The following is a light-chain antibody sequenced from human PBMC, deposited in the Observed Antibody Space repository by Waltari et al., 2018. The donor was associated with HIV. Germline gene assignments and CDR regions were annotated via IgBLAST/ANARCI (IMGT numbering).Light chain of an antibody. Sequence: QLVLTQSASASASLGASVKLTCTLSSGYTAYAIAWHQQQAEKGPRYLMKVNSDGSYSRGAGIPDRFSGSSSEAERYLTISSLQSEDEADYYCQTWDTGIRVFGGGTKLTVL. CDR2: VNSDGSY. CDR1: SGYTAYA. J-gene: IGLJ3*02. V-gene: IGLV4-69*01. CDR3: QTWDTGIRV.